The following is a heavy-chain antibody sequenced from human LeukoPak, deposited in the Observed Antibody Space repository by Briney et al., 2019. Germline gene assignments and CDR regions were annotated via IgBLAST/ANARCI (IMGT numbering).Heavy chain of an antibody. Sequence: ASVKVSCKASGYTFTGYYMHWVRQAPGLGLEWMGWINPNSGGTNYAQKFQGRVTMTRNTSISTAYMELSSLRSEDTAVYYCARHHYDILTGYYKEGFDYWGQGTLVTVSS. J-gene: IGHJ4*02. CDR3: ARHHYDILTGYYKEGFDY. CDR1: GYTFTGYY. V-gene: IGHV1-2*02. CDR2: INPNSGGT. D-gene: IGHD3-9*01.